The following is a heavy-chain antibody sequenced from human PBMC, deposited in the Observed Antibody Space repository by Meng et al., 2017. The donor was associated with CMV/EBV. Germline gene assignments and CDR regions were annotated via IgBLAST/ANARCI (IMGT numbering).Heavy chain of an antibody. J-gene: IGHJ6*02. CDR2: ISSSSSYI. CDR3: ARGAFIVGATRYYGMDV. CDR1: GFTFSSYS. D-gene: IGHD1-26*01. V-gene: IGHV3-21*01. Sequence: GESLKISCAASGFTFSSYSMNWVRQAPGKGLEWVSSISSSSSYIYYADSVKGRFTISRDNAKNSLYPQMNSLRAEDTAVYYCARGAFIVGATRYYGMDVWGQGTTVTVSS.